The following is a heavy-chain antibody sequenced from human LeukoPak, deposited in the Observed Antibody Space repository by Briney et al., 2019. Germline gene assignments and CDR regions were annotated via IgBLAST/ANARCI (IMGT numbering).Heavy chain of an antibody. J-gene: IGHJ6*02. D-gene: IGHD2-15*01. CDR1: GGSISSSSYY. CDR3: ARDIVVVVAATEDYYYYGMDV. CDR2: IYYSGST. V-gene: IGHV4-39*01. Sequence: SETLSLTCTVSGGSISSSSYYWGWIRQPPGKGLEWIGSIYYSGSTYYNPSLKSRVTISVDTSKNQFSLKLSSVTAADTAVYYCARDIVVVVAATEDYYYYGMDVWGQGTTVTVSS.